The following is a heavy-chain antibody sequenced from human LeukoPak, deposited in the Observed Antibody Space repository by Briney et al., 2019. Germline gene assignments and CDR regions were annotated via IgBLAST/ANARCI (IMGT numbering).Heavy chain of an antibody. Sequence: PSETLSLTCAVYGGSFSGYYWSWIRQPPGKGLEWIGEINHSGSTNYNPSLKSRVTISVDTSKNQFSLKLSSVTAADTAVYYCARGGHGNYVWGSYRYSRCYFDYWGQGTLVTVSS. CDR3: ARGGHGNYVWGSYRYSRCYFDY. V-gene: IGHV4-34*01. J-gene: IGHJ4*02. CDR2: INHSGST. D-gene: IGHD3-16*02. CDR1: GGSFSGYY.